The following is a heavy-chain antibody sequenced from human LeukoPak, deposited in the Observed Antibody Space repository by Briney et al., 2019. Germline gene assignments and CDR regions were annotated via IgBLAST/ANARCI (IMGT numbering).Heavy chain of an antibody. CDR2: IYHSGSA. V-gene: IGHV4-38-2*02. D-gene: IGHD2-15*01. J-gene: IGHJ6*03. CDR1: GGSISSYY. Sequence: SETLSLTCTVSGGSISSYYWGWIRQPPGKGLEWIGSIYHSGSAYYNPSLKSRVTISVDTSKNQFSLKLSSVTAADTAFYYCARDRLHCSGGSCYSDFSYYYMDVWGKGTTVTVSS. CDR3: ARDRLHCSGGSCYSDFSYYYMDV.